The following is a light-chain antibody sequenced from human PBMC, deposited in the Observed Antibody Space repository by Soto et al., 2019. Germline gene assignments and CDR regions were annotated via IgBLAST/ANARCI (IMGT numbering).Light chain of an antibody. CDR1: QGIGNA. CDR3: LQDINYPWT. CDR2: GAS. Sequence: AIQMTQSPSSLSPSVGDRVTISCRASQGIGNALGWYPQKPGKPPKVLIYGASNLQSGVPPRMSGSESGTDFTLAISSLQPEDSATYYCLQDINYPWTFGQGTKVDIK. J-gene: IGKJ1*01. V-gene: IGKV1-6*01.